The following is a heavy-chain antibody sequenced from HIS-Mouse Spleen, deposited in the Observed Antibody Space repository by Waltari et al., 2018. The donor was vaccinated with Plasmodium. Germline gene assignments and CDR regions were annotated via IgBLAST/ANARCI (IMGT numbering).Heavy chain of an antibody. Sequence: QLQLQESGPGLGKPSETLSLTCTVSGGSISSSSSHWGWIRQPPGKGLEWIGSIYYSGSTYYNPSLKSRVTISVDTSKNQFSLKLSSVTAADTAVYYCARRGGSYYYFDYWGQGTLVTVSS. V-gene: IGHV4-39*01. D-gene: IGHD1-26*01. CDR3: ARRGGSYYYFDY. J-gene: IGHJ4*02. CDR1: GGSISSSSSH. CDR2: IYYSGST.